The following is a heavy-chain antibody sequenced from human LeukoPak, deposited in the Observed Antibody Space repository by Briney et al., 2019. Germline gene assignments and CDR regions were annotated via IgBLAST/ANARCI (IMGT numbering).Heavy chain of an antibody. CDR2: LTGSGDTT. V-gene: IGHV3-23*01. D-gene: IGHD6-19*01. Sequence: PGGSLRLSCAASGFTFSSYAMSWVRQAPGKGLKWVSGLTGSGDTTYHADSVKGRFTISRDNSKNTLYLQMNSLRVEDTAIYYCARLPDIAVAGGFGRWGHGTLVTVSS. J-gene: IGHJ4*01. CDR1: GFTFSSYA. CDR3: ARLPDIAVAGGFGR.